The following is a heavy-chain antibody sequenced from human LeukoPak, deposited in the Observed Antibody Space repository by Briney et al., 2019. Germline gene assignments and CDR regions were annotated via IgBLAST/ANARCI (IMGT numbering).Heavy chain of an antibody. CDR1: GGSISSGGYS. V-gene: IGHV4-30-2*01. CDR3: ARGPTLRITMVRGVLSFDY. CDR2: IYHSGST. D-gene: IGHD3-10*01. J-gene: IGHJ4*02. Sequence: SETLSLTCAVSGGSISSGGYSWSWIRQPPGKGLEWIGYIYHSGSTYYNPSLKSRVTISVDRSKNQFSLKLSSVTAADTAVYYCARGPTLRITMVRGVLSFDYWGQGTLVTVSS.